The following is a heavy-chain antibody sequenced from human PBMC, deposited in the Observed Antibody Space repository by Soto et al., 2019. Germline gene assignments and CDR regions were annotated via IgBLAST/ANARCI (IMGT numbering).Heavy chain of an antibody. CDR1: GGTFSSYA. J-gene: IGHJ6*02. CDR2: IMPIFRTP. D-gene: IGHD5-12*01. CDR3: ARDNDRLQLGGNYYYIMDV. Sequence: QVQLVQSGAEVKKPGSSVKVSCKASGGTFSSYAISWVRQAPGQGLEWMGGIMPIFRTPDYAQKFQGRVTITAVESTSTAYMELSSLRSDDTGVYYCARDNDRLQLGGNYYYIMDVWGQGTTVTVSS. V-gene: IGHV1-69*12.